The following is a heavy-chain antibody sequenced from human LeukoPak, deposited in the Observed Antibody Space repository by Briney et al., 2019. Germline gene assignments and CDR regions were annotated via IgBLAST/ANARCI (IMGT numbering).Heavy chain of an antibody. J-gene: IGHJ6*03. Sequence: GGSLRLSCVASGVTFDNFGMHWVRQAPGKGLEWVAFLRYDANNRYDKNNDYYAVSVKGRFTISRDNSKNTLYLQINSLKSEDTAVYYCAKGDYYMEVWGKGATVTVSS. CDR3: AKGDYYMEV. CDR1: GVTFDNFG. CDR2: LRYDANNRYDKNND. V-gene: IGHV3-30*02.